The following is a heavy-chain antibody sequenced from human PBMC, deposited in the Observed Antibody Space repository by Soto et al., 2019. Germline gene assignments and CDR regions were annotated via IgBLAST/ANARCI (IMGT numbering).Heavy chain of an antibody. CDR2: ISSSSSYI. J-gene: IGHJ4*02. Sequence: GGSLRLSCAASGFTFSSYSMNWVRQAPGKGLEWVSSISSSSSYIYYADSVKGRFTISRDNAKNSLYLQMNSLRAEDTAVYYCARPTREDIVVVVAAPFDYWGQGTLVTVSS. D-gene: IGHD2-15*01. CDR3: ARPTREDIVVVVAAPFDY. CDR1: GFTFSSYS. V-gene: IGHV3-21*01.